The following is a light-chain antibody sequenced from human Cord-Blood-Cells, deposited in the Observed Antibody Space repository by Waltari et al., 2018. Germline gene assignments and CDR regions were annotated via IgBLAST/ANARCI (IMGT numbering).Light chain of an antibody. CDR3: CSYAGSYTFVV. V-gene: IGLV2-11*01. Sequence: QSALTPPRSVSGSPGQSVTSSCTGTSSDVGGDNYVCWYQQHPGKAPKLMIYDVSKRPSGVPDRFSGSKSGNTASLTISGLQAEDEADYYCCSYAGSYTFVVFGGGTKLTVL. J-gene: IGLJ2*01. CDR1: SSDVGGDNY. CDR2: DVS.